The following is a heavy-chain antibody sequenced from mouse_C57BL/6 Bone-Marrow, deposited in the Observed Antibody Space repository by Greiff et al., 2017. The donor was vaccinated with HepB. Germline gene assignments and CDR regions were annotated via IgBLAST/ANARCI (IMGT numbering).Heavy chain of an antibody. CDR2: INYDGSST. Sequence: EVKLQESEGGLVQPGRSMKLSCTASGFTFSDYYMAWVRQVPEKGLEWVANINYDGSSTYYLDSLKSRFIISRDNAKNILYLQMSSLKSEDTATYYCARGNYGSSYHWYFDVWGTGTTVTVSS. CDR1: GFTFSDYY. CDR3: ARGNYGSSYHWYFDV. J-gene: IGHJ1*03. D-gene: IGHD1-1*01. V-gene: IGHV5-16*01.